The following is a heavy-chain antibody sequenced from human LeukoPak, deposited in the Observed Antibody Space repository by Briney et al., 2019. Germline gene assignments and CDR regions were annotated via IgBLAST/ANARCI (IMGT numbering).Heavy chain of an antibody. D-gene: IGHD6-6*01. J-gene: IGHJ4*02. V-gene: IGHV1-8*01. CDR1: GYTFTSSD. CDR2: MNPNSGNT. CDR3: ASNALRDSGVLTDY. Sequence: ASVKVSCKASGYTFTSSDINWVRQATGQGLEWMGWMNPNSGNTGYAQKLQGRVTMTMDTSISTAYMELTSLRSEDTAVYYCASNALRDSGVLTDYWGQGTLVTVSS.